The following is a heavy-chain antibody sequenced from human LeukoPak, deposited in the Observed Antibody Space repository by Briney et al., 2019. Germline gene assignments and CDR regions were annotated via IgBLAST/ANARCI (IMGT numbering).Heavy chain of an antibody. J-gene: IGHJ4*02. CDR1: GGTFSSYA. D-gene: IGHD3-22*01. V-gene: IGHV1-69*04. CDR3: ARDYYDSSGYEFDY. Sequence: SVKVSCKASGGTFSSYAISWVRQAPGQGLEWMGRIIPILGIANYAQKFQGRVTITADKSTSTAYMELSGLRSEDTAVYYCARDYYDSSGYEFDYWGQGTLVTVSS. CDR2: IIPILGIA.